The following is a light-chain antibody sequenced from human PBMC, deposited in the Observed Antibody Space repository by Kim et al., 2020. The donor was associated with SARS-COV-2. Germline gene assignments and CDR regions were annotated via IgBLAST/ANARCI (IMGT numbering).Light chain of an antibody. J-gene: IGKJ1*01. Sequence: ASVGDRVTITCRASQTISTFLNWYQQKPGKAPKLLIYATSNLQSGVPSRFSGRASGTDFILTISSLQPEDSATYYCQQNYSSVWTFGQGTKVDIK. CDR3: QQNYSSVWT. CDR1: QTISTF. CDR2: ATS. V-gene: IGKV1-39*01.